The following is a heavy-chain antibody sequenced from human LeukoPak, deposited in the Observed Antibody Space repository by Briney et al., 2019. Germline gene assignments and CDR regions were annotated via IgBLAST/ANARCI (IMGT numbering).Heavy chain of an antibody. Sequence: ASVKVSCKASGYTFTRYYLHWVRQAPGQGLERMGIINPSGGSTRYAQKFQGRATMTRDTSTSTVYMELKSLRSEDTAIYYCARDGTPEYDHIWGRPQLYWGQGTLVIVSS. CDR2: INPSGGST. CDR1: GYTFTRYY. J-gene: IGHJ4*02. D-gene: IGHD3-16*01. CDR3: ARDGTPEYDHIWGRPQLY. V-gene: IGHV1-46*01.